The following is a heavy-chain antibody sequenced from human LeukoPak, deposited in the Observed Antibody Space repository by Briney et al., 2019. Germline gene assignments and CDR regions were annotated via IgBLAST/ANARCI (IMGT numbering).Heavy chain of an antibody. CDR1: GGSISSYY. Sequence: SETLPLTCTVSGGSISSYYWSWLRQPPGKGLEWIGYIYYSGSTNYNPSLKSRVTISVDTSKNQFSLKLSSVTAADTAVYYCARETLYRAFDIWGQGTMVTVSS. CDR3: ARETLYRAFDI. J-gene: IGHJ3*02. CDR2: IYYSGST. V-gene: IGHV4-59*01.